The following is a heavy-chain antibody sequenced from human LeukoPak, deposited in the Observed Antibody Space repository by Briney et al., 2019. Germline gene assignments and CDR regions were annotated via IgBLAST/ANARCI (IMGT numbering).Heavy chain of an antibody. CDR3: ARVGFSSGWDFDY. J-gene: IGHJ4*02. Sequence: GGSLRLSCAASGFTFSSYSMNWVRQPPGKGLEWVSSISSSSSYIYYADSVKGRFTISRDNAKNSLYLQMNSLRAEDTAVYYCARVGFSSGWDFDYWGQGTLVTVSS. CDR1: GFTFSSYS. CDR2: ISSSSSYI. D-gene: IGHD6-19*01. V-gene: IGHV3-21*01.